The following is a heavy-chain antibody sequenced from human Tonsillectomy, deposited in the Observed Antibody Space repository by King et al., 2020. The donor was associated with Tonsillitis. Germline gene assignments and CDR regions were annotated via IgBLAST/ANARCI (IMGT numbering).Heavy chain of an antibody. CDR3: AKEGGAQYCSSTSCSADY. CDR2: ISYDGNDK. J-gene: IGHJ4*02. CDR1: GFTFSDCG. D-gene: IGHD2-2*01. Sequence: VQLVESGGGVVQPGRSLRLSCAASGFTFSDCGMHWGRQAPGKGLDWVAAISYDGNDKDYGASVRGRFTISRDNSRNTLYLQVNSLRADDTAVYYCAKEGGAQYCSSTSCSADYWGQGTLVTVSS. V-gene: IGHV3-30*18.